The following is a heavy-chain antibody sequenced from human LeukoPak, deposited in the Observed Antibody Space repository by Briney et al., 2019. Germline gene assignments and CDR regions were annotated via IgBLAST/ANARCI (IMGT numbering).Heavy chain of an antibody. V-gene: IGHV4-61*01. CDR2: ISYSGST. Sequence: SETLSLTCTVSGGSVSSGSFYWSWIRQPPGKGLEWIGYISYSGSTNYNPSLKSRVTISVDTSKNQFSLKLSSVTAADTAVYYCARGAPTGARKAFDIWGQGTMVTVSS. D-gene: IGHD7-27*01. CDR1: GGSVSSGSFY. CDR3: ARGAPTGARKAFDI. J-gene: IGHJ3*02.